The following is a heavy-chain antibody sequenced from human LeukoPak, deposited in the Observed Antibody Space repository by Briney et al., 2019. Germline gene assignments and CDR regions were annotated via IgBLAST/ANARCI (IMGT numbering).Heavy chain of an antibody. V-gene: IGHV4-34*01. CDR1: GGSFSGYY. D-gene: IGHD3-22*01. Sequence: PSETLSLTCAVYGGSFSGYYWSWIRQPPGKGLEWIGEINHSGSTNYNPSLKGRVTISVDTSKNQFSLKLSSVTAADTAVYYCARDQSGYYDSSGYGEFDYWGQGTLVTVSS. J-gene: IGHJ4*02. CDR2: INHSGST. CDR3: ARDQSGYYDSSGYGEFDY.